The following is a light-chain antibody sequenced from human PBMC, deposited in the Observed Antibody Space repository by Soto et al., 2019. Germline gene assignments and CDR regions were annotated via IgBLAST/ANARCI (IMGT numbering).Light chain of an antibody. CDR3: QQYNNWPWT. CDR1: QSVSSSN. J-gene: IGKJ1*01. CDR2: GAS. V-gene: IGKV3-15*01. Sequence: EIVLTQSPGTRXCSPVKRANLCCXASQSVSSSNLAWYQQKPGQAPRLLIYGASTRATGIPARFSGSGSGTEFTLTISSLQSEDFAVYYCQQYNNWPWTFGQGTKV.